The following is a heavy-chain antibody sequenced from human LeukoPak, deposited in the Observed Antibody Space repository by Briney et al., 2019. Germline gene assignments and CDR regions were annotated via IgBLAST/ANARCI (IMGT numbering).Heavy chain of an antibody. V-gene: IGHV3-23*01. CDR1: GFTFSSYA. Sequence: GGSLRLSCAASGFTFSSYAMSWVLQAPGKGLEWVSAISGSGGSTYYADSVKGRFTISRDNSKNTLYLQMNSLRAEDTAVYYCAKDFVVVPAANSWFDPWGQGTLVTVSS. CDR2: ISGSGGST. CDR3: AKDFVVVPAANSWFDP. D-gene: IGHD2-2*01. J-gene: IGHJ5*02.